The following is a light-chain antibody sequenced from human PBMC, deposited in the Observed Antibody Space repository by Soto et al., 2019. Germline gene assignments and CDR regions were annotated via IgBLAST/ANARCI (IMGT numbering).Light chain of an antibody. CDR3: HQYYSPPFA. J-gene: IGKJ3*01. V-gene: IGKV4-1*01. CDR1: QTILYGSNNKNY. CDR2: WAS. Sequence: IVMSQSPESLGVSLGERATINCKSNQTILYGSNNKNYLSWYQQKPGQPPKLLIYWASTRKYGVPERFSGSGSGTDFTLSITNLQAEDVAVYYCHQYYSPPFAFGPGTKVHL.